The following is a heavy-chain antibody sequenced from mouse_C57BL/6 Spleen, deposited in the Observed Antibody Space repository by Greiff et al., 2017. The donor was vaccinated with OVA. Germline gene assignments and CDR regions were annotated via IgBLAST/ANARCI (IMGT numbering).Heavy chain of an antibody. Sequence: VMLVESGPELVKPGASVKISCKASGYAFSSSWMNWVKQRPGKGLEWIGRIYPGDGDTNYNGKFKGKATLTADKSSSTAYMQLSSLTSEDSAVYFCAREEETGTNYFDYWGQGTTLTVSS. V-gene: IGHV1-82*01. J-gene: IGHJ2*01. CDR1: GYAFSSSW. CDR2: IYPGDGDT. CDR3: AREEETGTNYFDY. D-gene: IGHD4-1*01.